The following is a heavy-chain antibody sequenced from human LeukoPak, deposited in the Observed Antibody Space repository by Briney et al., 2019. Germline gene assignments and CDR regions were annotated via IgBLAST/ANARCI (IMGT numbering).Heavy chain of an antibody. Sequence: GGSLRLSCAASGFTFSDYYMSWIRRAPGRGLEWVSYISSSSSYTNYADSVKGRFTIARDNAKNSLYLQMNSLRAEDTAVYYCARGGGITMVRGVSGAFDIWGQGTMVTVSS. D-gene: IGHD3-10*01. V-gene: IGHV3-11*06. CDR3: ARGGGITMVRGVSGAFDI. CDR2: ISSSSSYT. J-gene: IGHJ3*02. CDR1: GFTFSDYY.